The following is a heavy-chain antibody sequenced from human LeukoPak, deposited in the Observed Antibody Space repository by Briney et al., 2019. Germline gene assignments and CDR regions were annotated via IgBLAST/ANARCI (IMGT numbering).Heavy chain of an antibody. CDR2: ISAYNGNT. CDR3: ARDSGYCSGGSCYHDWGYANWFDP. D-gene: IGHD2-15*01. V-gene: IGHV1-18*01. J-gene: IGHJ5*02. CDR1: GYTFTSYG. Sequence: ASVKVSCKASGYTFTSYGISWVRQAPGQGLEWMGWISAYNGNTNYAQRLQGRVTMTTDTSTSTAYMELRSLRSDDTAVYYCARDSGYCSGGSCYHDWGYANWFDPWGQGTLVTVSS.